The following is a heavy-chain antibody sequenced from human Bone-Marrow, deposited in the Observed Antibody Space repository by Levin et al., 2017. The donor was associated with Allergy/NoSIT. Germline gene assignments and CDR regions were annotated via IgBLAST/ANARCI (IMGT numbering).Heavy chain of an antibody. CDR2: IIPSFGSG. V-gene: IGHV1-69*01. CDR1: GGTFRNSA. Sequence: KISCKAAGGTFRNSAISWVRQAPGQGLEWMGGIIPSFGSGNYAQKFQGRVTIIADDSTGTAYMDLSSLKYDDTAVYYCARDGSRGGNGMDVWGQGTTVTVSS. CDR3: ARDGSRGGNGMDV. J-gene: IGHJ6*02. D-gene: IGHD3-10*01.